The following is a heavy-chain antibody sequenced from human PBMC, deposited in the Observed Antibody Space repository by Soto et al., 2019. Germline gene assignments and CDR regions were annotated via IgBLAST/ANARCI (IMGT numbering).Heavy chain of an antibody. D-gene: IGHD5-12*01. CDR2: IIPIFGTA. J-gene: IGHJ6*02. CDR1: GGTFSSYA. CDR3: ASVATISDYYYYYGMDV. V-gene: IGHV1-69*13. Sequence: SVKVSCKASGGTFSSYAISWVRQAPGQGLEWMGGIIPIFGTANYAQKFQGRVTITADESTSTAYMELSSLRSEDTAVYYCASVATISDYYYYYGMDVWGQGTTVTVSS.